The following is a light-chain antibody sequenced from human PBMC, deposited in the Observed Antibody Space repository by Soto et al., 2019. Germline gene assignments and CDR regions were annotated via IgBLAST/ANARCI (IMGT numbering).Light chain of an antibody. Sequence: DIPMTQSPSSLSASVGDRVTITCRASQGISTYLAWYQQKPGKVPKLLIYAASTLQSGVPYRFSGSGSGTDFTLTISSLQPEDVATYYCQKYNSAPHTFGQGTKLELK. CDR3: QKYNSAPHT. CDR1: QGISTY. CDR2: AAS. V-gene: IGKV1-27*01. J-gene: IGKJ2*01.